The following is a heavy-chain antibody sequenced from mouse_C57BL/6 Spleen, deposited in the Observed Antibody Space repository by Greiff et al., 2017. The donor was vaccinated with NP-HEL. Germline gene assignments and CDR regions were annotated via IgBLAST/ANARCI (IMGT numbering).Heavy chain of an antibody. V-gene: IGHV5-16*01. CDR3: ARVGYYGSSYWYFDV. D-gene: IGHD1-1*01. J-gene: IGHJ1*03. CDR2: INYDGSST. CDR1: GFTFSDYY. Sequence: EVKLMESEGGLVQPGSSMKLSCTASGFTFSDYYMAWVRQVPEKGLEWVANINYDGSSTYYLDSLKSRFIISRDNAKNILYLQMSSLKSEDTATYYCARVGYYGSSYWYFDVWGTGTTVTVSS.